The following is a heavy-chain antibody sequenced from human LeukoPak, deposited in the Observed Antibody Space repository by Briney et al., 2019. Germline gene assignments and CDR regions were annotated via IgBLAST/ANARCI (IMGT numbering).Heavy chain of an antibody. CDR1: GYTFTSYG. D-gene: IGHD2-2*01. Sequence: ASVKVSCKASGYTFTSYGISWVRQAPGQGLEWMGWTSAYNGNTNYAQKLQGRVTMTTDTSTSTAYMELRSLRSDDTAVYYCARDLRGYCSSTSCVKTPYYYGMDVWGQGTTVTVSS. CDR2: TSAYNGNT. CDR3: ARDLRGYCSSTSCVKTPYYYGMDV. J-gene: IGHJ6*02. V-gene: IGHV1-18*01.